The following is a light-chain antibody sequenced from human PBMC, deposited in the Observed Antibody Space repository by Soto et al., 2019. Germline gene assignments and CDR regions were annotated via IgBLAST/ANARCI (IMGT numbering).Light chain of an antibody. V-gene: IGKV3-11*01. J-gene: IGKJ5*01. CDR2: DAS. CDR3: QQRSNWPPSIT. Sequence: EIVLTQSPATLSLSPGERATLSCRAIQSVSSYLAWYQQKPGKTPRLLIHDASNRATGIPARFSGSGSGKDFTLNISSLEPEDFAVYYCQQRSNWPPSITFGQGTRLEIK. CDR1: QSVSSY.